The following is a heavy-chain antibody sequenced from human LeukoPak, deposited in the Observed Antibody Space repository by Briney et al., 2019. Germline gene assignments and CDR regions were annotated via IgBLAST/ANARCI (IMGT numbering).Heavy chain of an antibody. D-gene: IGHD3-9*01. CDR1: GFTFSSYW. V-gene: IGHV3-7*01. CDR2: IKTDGSQI. Sequence: GGSLRLSCAASGFTFSSYWMTWVRQAPGKGLEWVANIKTDGSQIYYVDSVKGRFTISRDNPKNTVYLQMNSLSTEDTAVYYCAIEISRLVIHAFDLWGQGTMVSVSS. J-gene: IGHJ3*01. CDR3: AIEISRLVIHAFDL.